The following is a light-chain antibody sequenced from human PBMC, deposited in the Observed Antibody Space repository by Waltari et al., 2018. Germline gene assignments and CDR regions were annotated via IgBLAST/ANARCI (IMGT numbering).Light chain of an antibody. CDR3: QQYNQWPLT. CDR1: LSIDDS. J-gene: IGKJ4*01. Sequence: EIVMTQSPATLSVARGGSATISCRASLSIDDSLAWYQQKPGHPPRLLIHGASTRDTGIPVRFSGSGSGTDFTLTITGLQSEDFAVYFCQQYNQWPLTFGRGTKVEIK. V-gene: IGKV3-15*01. CDR2: GAS.